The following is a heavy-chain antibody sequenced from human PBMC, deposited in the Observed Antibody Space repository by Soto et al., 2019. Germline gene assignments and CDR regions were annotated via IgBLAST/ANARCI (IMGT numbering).Heavy chain of an antibody. D-gene: IGHD2-8*01. CDR1: GVSISRGNW. CDR2: IFHDGTA. J-gene: IGHJ4*02. Sequence: PSETLSLTCAVSGVSISRGNWLTWVRQTPQRGLEYIGEIFHDGTANYYPSFERRVAISVDTSKNQFSLKLTSVTAADTAIYFCARLVYDTRLNYMYFDFWGQGALVTVSS. CDR3: ARLVYDTRLNYMYFDF. V-gene: IGHV4-4*02.